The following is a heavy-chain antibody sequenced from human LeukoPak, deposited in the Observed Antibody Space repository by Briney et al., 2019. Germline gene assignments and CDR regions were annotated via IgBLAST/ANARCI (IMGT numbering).Heavy chain of an antibody. V-gene: IGHV3-48*01. Sequence: GGSLRLSCAASGFTFSSYSMNWVRQAPGKGLEWVSYISSSSSTIYYADSVKGRFTISRDNAKNSLYLQMNSLRAEDTAVYYCARDRKPLHWGQGTLVTVSS. CDR2: ISSSSSTI. D-gene: IGHD1-14*01. J-gene: IGHJ4*02. CDR1: GFTFSSYS. CDR3: ARDRKPLH.